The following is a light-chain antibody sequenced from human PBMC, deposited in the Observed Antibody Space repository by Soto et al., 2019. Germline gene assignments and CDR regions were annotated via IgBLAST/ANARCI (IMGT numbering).Light chain of an antibody. Sequence: DIQMTQSPSSLSASVGDTVIITCRASQSISKFLNWYQQKGGNALQLLIYAASSLESGVPSRFSDSRSRTEFTLSISSLQPVHSSTYYCQQTSSTPITFGQGTR. CDR3: QQTSSTPIT. V-gene: IGKV1-39*01. CDR1: QSISKF. J-gene: IGKJ5*01. CDR2: AAS.